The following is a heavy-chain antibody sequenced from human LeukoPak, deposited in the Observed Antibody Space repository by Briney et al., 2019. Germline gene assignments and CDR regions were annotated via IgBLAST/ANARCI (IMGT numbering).Heavy chain of an antibody. CDR3: ARDRDCSSTSCDYGMDV. J-gene: IGHJ6*02. V-gene: IGHV4-31*03. D-gene: IGHD2-2*01. CDR1: GGSISSGGYY. CDR2: IYYSGNT. Sequence: PSQTLSLTCTVSGGSISSGGYYWSWIRQHPGKGLEWIGYIYYSGNTYYNPSLKSRITISVDTSKNQFFLKLSSVTAADTAVYYCARDRDCSSTSCDYGMDVWGRGTTVTVSS.